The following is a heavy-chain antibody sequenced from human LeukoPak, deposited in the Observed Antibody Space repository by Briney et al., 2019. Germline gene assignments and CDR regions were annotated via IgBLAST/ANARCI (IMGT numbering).Heavy chain of an antibody. CDR2: INHSGST. D-gene: IGHD6-6*01. CDR3: ARGGQLVHY. J-gene: IGHJ4*02. V-gene: IGHV4-34*01. CDR1: GGSFSGYY. Sequence: SETLSLTCAVYGGSFSGYYWSWIRQPPGKGLEWIGEINHSGSTNYNPSLKSRVTISVDTSKNQFSLKLSSVTAADTAVYYCARGGQLVHYWGQGTLVTVSS.